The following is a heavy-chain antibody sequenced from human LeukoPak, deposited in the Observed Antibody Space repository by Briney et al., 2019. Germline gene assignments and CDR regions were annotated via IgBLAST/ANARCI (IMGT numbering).Heavy chain of an antibody. CDR2: ISYDGSNK. J-gene: IGHJ4*02. CDR1: GFTFSSYG. D-gene: IGHD1-7*01. CDR3: AKARDWNYELGFDY. V-gene: IGHV3-30*18. Sequence: GGSLRLSCAASGFTFSSYGMHWVRQAPGKGLEWVAVISYDGSNKYYADSVKGRFTISRDNSKNTLYLQMNSLRAEDTVVYYCAKARDWNYELGFDYWGQGTLVTVSS.